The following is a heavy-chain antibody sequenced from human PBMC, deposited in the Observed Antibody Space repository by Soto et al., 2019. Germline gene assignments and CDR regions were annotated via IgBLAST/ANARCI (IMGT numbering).Heavy chain of an antibody. CDR3: AKEMRGSGSYYSYGRDV. V-gene: IGHV3-23*01. CDR2: ISASGGST. CDR1: GFTFTNYA. J-gene: IGHJ6*02. Sequence: EVQLLEAGGGLVQPGGSLRLSCAASGFTFTNYAMSWVRQAPGKGLEWVSTISASGGSTYHADSVKGRFTISRDNSKNTLSMQMNSLRDEDTAAYYCAKEMRGSGSYYSYGRDVWGQGTTVTVS. D-gene: IGHD3-10*01.